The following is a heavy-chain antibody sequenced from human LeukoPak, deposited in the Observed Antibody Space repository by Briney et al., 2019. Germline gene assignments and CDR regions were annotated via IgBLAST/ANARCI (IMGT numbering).Heavy chain of an antibody. CDR3: AKDQRFGDLDDY. D-gene: IGHD3-10*01. Sequence: GGSLRLSCTTSGFTFSNYAMSWVRQAPGKGLEWFSSISGSAITTYYADSVKGRFAISRDNSKNTLYLQMTSLRAEDTAVYYCAKDQRFGDLDDYRGQGALVTVSS. CDR2: ISGSAITT. CDR1: GFTFSNYA. J-gene: IGHJ4*02. V-gene: IGHV3-23*01.